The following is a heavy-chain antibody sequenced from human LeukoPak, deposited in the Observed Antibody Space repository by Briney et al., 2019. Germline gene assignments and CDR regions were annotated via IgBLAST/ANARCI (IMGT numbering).Heavy chain of an antibody. Sequence: SETLSLTCAVYGGSFSGYYWSWIRQPPGKGLEWIGEINHSGSTNYNPSLKSRVTISVDTSKNQFSPKLSSVTAADTAVYYCARGTAMGAFDYWGQGTLVTVSS. CDR3: ARGTAMGAFDY. CDR1: GGSFSGYY. CDR2: INHSGST. V-gene: IGHV4-34*01. J-gene: IGHJ4*02. D-gene: IGHD5-18*01.